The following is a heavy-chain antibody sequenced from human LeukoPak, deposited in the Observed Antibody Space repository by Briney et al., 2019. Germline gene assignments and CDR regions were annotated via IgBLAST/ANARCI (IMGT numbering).Heavy chain of an antibody. CDR3: ARAGKIDYMVRGGREWYGMDV. V-gene: IGHV3-30*04. CDR2: ISYDGSNK. D-gene: IGHD3-10*01. Sequence: GGSLRLSCAASGSTFSSYAMHWVRQAPGKGLEWVAVISYDGSNKYYADYVKGRFTISRDNSKNTLYLQMNCLRAEDTAVYYCARAGKIDYMVRGGREWYGMDVWGQGTTVTVSS. J-gene: IGHJ6*02. CDR1: GSTFSSYA.